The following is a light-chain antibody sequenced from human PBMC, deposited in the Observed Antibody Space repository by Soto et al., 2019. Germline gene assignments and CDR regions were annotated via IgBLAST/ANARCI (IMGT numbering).Light chain of an antibody. CDR3: SSYTSSRAYV. CDR2: DVS. J-gene: IGLJ1*01. Sequence: QPVLTQPRSVSGSPQQSVTISCTGTSSDVGGYDYVSWYQQRPGKAPKLMIYDVSRRPSGVPERFSGSKSGNTASLTISGLQADDEADYYCSSYTSSRAYVFGIGTKVTVL. CDR1: SSDVGGYDY. V-gene: IGLV2-11*01.